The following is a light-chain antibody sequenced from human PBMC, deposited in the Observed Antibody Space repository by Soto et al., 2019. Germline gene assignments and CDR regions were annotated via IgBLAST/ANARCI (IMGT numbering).Light chain of an antibody. CDR3: QQYDNWSAYT. Sequence: EIVMTQSPATLSVSPGERATLSCRASQSVSSNLAWYQQKSGRAPRLLIYGASTRATGIPARFSGSGYGTEFALTISSLQSEDFAVYFCQQYDNWSAYTFGQGTKLEIK. J-gene: IGKJ2*01. CDR1: QSVSSN. CDR2: GAS. V-gene: IGKV3-15*01.